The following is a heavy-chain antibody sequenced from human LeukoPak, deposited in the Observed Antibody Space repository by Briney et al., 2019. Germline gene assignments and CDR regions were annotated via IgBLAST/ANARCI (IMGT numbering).Heavy chain of an antibody. CDR2: ISSSSSYI. J-gene: IGHJ4*02. Sequence: GGSLRLSCAASGFTFTNYWMSWVRQAPGKGLEWVSSISSSSSYIYYADSVKGRFTISRDNAKNSLYLQMNSLRAEDTAVYYCARGLYFDYWGQGTLVTVSS. CDR1: GFTFTNYW. CDR3: ARGLYFDY. V-gene: IGHV3-21*01.